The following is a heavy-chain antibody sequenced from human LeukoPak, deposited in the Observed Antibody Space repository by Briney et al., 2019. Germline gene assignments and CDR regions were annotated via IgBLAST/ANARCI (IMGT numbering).Heavy chain of an antibody. J-gene: IGHJ3*02. CDR2: INHSGST. CDR3: ARSVLDSSGYRDAFDI. D-gene: IGHD3-22*01. Sequence: SETLSLTCAVYGGSFSGYYWSWIRQPPGKGLEWIGEINHSGSTNYNPSLKRRVTISVDTSKNQFSLKLSSVTAADTAVYYCARSVLDSSGYRDAFDIWGQGTMVTVSS. CDR1: GGSFSGYY. V-gene: IGHV4-34*01.